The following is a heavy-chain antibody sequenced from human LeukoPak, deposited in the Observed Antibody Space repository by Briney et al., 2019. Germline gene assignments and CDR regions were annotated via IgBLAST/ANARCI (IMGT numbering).Heavy chain of an antibody. Sequence: SETLSLTCTVSGGSISSSSYYWGWLRQPPGKGLEWIGSIYYSGSTYYNPSLKSRVTISVDTSRNQFSLKLSSVTAADTAVYYCARDVVPGRYSYRYFDYWGQGTLVTVSS. J-gene: IGHJ4*02. CDR3: ARDVVPGRYSYRYFDY. CDR1: GGSISSSSYY. D-gene: IGHD5-18*01. CDR2: IYYSGST. V-gene: IGHV4-39*07.